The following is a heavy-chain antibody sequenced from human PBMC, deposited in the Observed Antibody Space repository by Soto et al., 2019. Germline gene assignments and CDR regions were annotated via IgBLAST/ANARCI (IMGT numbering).Heavy chain of an antibody. CDR1: GFSFVNYA. CDR2: LSGSGTST. Sequence: EVQLLESGGGLVQPGGSLRLSCAASGFSFVNYAMNWVRQAPGKGLEWVSGLSGSGTSTYYADSVKGRFTISRDNSRDTLFLQMNSLTADDTAVYYCAKATTNGGWFNPFDSWGQGALVTASS. D-gene: IGHD6-19*01. V-gene: IGHV3-23*01. J-gene: IGHJ4*02. CDR3: AKATTNGGWFNPFDS.